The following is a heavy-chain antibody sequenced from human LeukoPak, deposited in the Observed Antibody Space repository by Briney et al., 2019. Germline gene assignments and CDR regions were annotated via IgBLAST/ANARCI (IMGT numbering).Heavy chain of an antibody. V-gene: IGHV3-9*01. CDR3: AKVVIALYYYYGMDV. Sequence: GGSLRLSCAASGSTFDDYAMHWVRQAPGKGLEWASGISRNSGSIGYADSVKGRFTISRDNAKNSLYLQMNSLRAEDTALYYCAKVVIALYYYYGMDVWGQGTTVTVSS. D-gene: IGHD4-23*01. CDR1: GSTFDDYA. CDR2: ISRNSGSI. J-gene: IGHJ6*02.